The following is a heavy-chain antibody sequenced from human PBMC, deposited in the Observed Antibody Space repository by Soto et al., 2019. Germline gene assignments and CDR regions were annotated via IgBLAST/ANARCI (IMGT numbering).Heavy chain of an antibody. CDR3: ARDRTPSWFDP. J-gene: IGHJ5*02. CDR1: GGSISSSGYY. CDR2: ISYSGST. Sequence: SETLSLTCTVSGGSISSSGYYWSWIRQYPGKGLEWIGYISYSGSTYYNPSLRSRVTISVDTSKNQFSLNLSCVTAADTAVYYCARDRTPSWFDPWGQGTLVTVSS. V-gene: IGHV4-31*03.